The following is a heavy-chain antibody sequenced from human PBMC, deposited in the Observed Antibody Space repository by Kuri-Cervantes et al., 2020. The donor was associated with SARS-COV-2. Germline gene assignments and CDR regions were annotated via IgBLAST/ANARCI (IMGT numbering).Heavy chain of an antibody. CDR2: ISSSSSYI. J-gene: IGHJ4*02. V-gene: IGHV3-21*01. CDR1: GFTFSSYS. CDR3: ARDRGEDIVVVVAASAYDY. D-gene: IGHD2-15*01. Sequence: GESLKISCAASGFTFSSYSVNWVRQAPGKGLEWVSSISSSSSYIYYADSVKGRFTISRDNAKNSLYLQMNSLRAEDTAVYYCARDRGEDIVVVVAASAYDYWGQGTLVTVSS.